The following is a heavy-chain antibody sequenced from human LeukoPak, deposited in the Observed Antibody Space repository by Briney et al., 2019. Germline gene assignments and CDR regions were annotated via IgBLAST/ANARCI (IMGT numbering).Heavy chain of an antibody. CDR1: GYTFTGYY. CDR3: ARGQAGTRFDY. Sequence: GVSVTVSCKASGYTFTGYYIDWVRQAPGQGLEWMGWIDPNSGGTNYAHKFQGRVTMTRDTSISTAYMELSALRSGDTAVYYCARGQAGTRFDYWGQGALVTVSS. V-gene: IGHV1-2*07. D-gene: IGHD6-13*01. CDR2: IDPNSGGT. J-gene: IGHJ4*02.